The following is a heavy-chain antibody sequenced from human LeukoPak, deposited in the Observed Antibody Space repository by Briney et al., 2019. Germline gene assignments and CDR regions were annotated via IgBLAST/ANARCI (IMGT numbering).Heavy chain of an antibody. CDR1: GGSISSYY. V-gene: IGHV4-39*01. CDR2: IYYSGST. D-gene: IGHD2-2*01. J-gene: IGHJ4*02. CDR3: ARQYCSSTSRSAGLTPRPQYYFDY. Sequence: SETLSLTCTVSGGSISSYYWGWIRQPPGKGLEWIGCIYYSGSTYYNPSLKSRVTISVDTSKNQFSLKLSSVTAADTAVYYCARQYCSSTSRSAGLTPRPQYYFDYWGQGTLVTVSS.